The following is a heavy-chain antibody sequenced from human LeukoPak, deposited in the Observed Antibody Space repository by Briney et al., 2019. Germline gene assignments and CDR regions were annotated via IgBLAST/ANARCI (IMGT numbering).Heavy chain of an antibody. CDR3: ARERYYYGSGSPIGY. D-gene: IGHD3-10*01. CDR2: INPNSGGT. Sequence: ASVKVSCKASGYTFTVYYMHWVRQAPGQGLEWMGWINPNSGGTNYAQNFQGRVTMTRDTSISTAYMELSRLRSDDTAVYYCARERYYYGSGSPIGYWGQGTLVTVSS. V-gene: IGHV1-2*02. CDR1: GYTFTVYY. J-gene: IGHJ4*02.